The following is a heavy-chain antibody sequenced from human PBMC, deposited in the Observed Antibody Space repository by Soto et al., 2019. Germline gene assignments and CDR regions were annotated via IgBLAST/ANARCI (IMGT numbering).Heavy chain of an antibody. V-gene: IGHV3-33*01. CDR1: GFTFRIYS. D-gene: IGHD3-16*01. CDR2: MWYDGTNK. Sequence: QVQLVESGGGVVQPGRSLRLSCAASGFTFRIYSMHWVRQSTGKGLEWVAVMWYDGTNKYYGESVKGRFTISRDNSENTLYLQMNSLRVEDTAVYYCARDATFGTKGGSFDIWGHGTLVTVSS. CDR3: ARDATFGTKGGSFDI. J-gene: IGHJ3*02.